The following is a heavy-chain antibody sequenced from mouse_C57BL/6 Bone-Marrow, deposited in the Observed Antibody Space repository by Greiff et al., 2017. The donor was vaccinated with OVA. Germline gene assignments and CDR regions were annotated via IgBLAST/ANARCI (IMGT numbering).Heavy chain of an antibody. J-gene: IGHJ4*01. CDR1: GFSLTSYG. V-gene: IGHV2-2*01. Sequence: VHLVESGPGLVQPSQSLSITCTVSGFSLTSYGVHWVRQSPGKGLEWLGVIWSGGSTDYNAAFISRLSISKDNSKSQVFFKMNSLQADDTAIYYWARRGYYDGYCGGAMDYWGQGTSVTVSS. CDR3: ARRGYYDGYCGGAMDY. CDR2: IWSGGST. D-gene: IGHD2-3*01.